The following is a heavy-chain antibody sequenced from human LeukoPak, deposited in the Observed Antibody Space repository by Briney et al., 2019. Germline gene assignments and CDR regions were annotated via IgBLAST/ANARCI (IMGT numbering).Heavy chain of an antibody. D-gene: IGHD3-22*01. J-gene: IGHJ3*02. CDR2: IYYSGST. V-gene: IGHV4-59*11. CDR3: ARGYYYDSSGSVDAFDI. CDR1: GGSISSHY. Sequence: SETLSLTCTVSGGSISSHYWSWIRQPPGKGLEWIGYIYYSGSTNYNPSLKSRVTISVDMSKNQFSLKLSSVTAADTAVYYCARGYYYDSSGSVDAFDIWGQGTMVTVSS.